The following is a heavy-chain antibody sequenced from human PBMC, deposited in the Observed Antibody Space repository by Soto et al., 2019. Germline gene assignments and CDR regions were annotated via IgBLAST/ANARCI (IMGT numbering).Heavy chain of an antibody. D-gene: IGHD3-3*01. J-gene: IGHJ4*02. V-gene: IGHV3-30-3*01. CDR2: ISYDGSNK. CDR1: GFTFSSYA. Sequence: GGSLRLSCAASGFTFSSYAMHWVRQAPGKGLEWVAVISYDGSNKYYADSVKGRFTISRDNSKNTLYLQMNSLRAEDTAVYYCARVLSPDYDFWSGYYTNRVSAPDDYWGQGTLVTVSS. CDR3: ARVLSPDYDFWSGYYTNRVSAPDDY.